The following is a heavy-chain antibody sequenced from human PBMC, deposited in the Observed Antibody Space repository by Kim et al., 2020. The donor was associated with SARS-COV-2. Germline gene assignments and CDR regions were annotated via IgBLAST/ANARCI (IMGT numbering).Heavy chain of an antibody. J-gene: IGHJ3*01. CDR3: ARARGGIDWLPLYGHAFD. CDR2: INHSGSA. CDR1: GGSFSGYS. V-gene: IGHV4-34*01. Sequence: SETLSLTCAMSGGSFSGYSWGWIRQTPGKGLEWIGEINHSGSANYSPSLKSRVTISVDTSRKQFSLKLDSVTAADTAMYFCARARGGIDWLPLYGHAFD. D-gene: IGHD3-9*01.